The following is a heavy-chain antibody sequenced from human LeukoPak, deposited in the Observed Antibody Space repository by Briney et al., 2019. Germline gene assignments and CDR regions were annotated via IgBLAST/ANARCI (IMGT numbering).Heavy chain of an antibody. CDR2: IRWDGGST. D-gene: IGHD6-19*01. CDR1: GFTFSDYA. Sequence: GGSLRLSCAASGFTFSDYAMHWVRQAPGKGLEWVSLIRWDGGSTYYADSVKGRFTISRDNSKNSLYLQMNSLTPEDTALYYCARATSSAWYYFDYWGQGALVIVSS. CDR3: ARATSSAWYYFDY. V-gene: IGHV3-43D*03. J-gene: IGHJ4*02.